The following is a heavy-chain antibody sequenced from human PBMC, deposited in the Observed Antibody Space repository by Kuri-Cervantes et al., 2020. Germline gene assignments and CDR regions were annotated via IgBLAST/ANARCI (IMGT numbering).Heavy chain of an antibody. CDR2: INHSGNT. J-gene: IGHJ3*02. CDR3: ARRFAVLSSGWYVGAFDI. CDR1: GVSFSDYS. V-gene: IGHV4-34*01. Sequence: SETLSLTCAVYGVSFSDYSWSWIRQPPGKGLEWIGEINHSGNTNYNPSLKSRVTISLDTSKNQFSLKLSSVTAADTAVYYCARRFAVLSSGWYVGAFDIWGQGTMVTVSS. D-gene: IGHD6-19*01.